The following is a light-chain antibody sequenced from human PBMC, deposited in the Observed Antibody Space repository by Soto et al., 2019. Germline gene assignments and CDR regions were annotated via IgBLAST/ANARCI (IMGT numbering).Light chain of an antibody. CDR3: QSYDTKSVI. V-gene: IGLV6-57*02. CDR1: AGTVASNY. CDR2: ADN. J-gene: IGLJ2*01. Sequence: NFMLTQPHSVSESPGKTVTISCTGSAGTVASNYVQWYQQRPGSAPTAVIYADNERPSGVPDRFSGSIDRSSNSASLTISGLKPEDEADYYCQSYDTKSVIFGGGTKLTVL.